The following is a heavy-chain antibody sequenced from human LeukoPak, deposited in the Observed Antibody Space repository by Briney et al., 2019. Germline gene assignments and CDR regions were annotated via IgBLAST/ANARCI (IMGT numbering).Heavy chain of an antibody. Sequence: GGSLRLSCAASGFTFSSYAMNWVRQAPGKGLEWVSGISWNSGSIGYADSVKGRFTISRDNAKNSLYLQMNSLRAEDTALYYCAKDRSMEYGSGSYSGFDYWGQGTLVTVSS. J-gene: IGHJ4*02. CDR2: ISWNSGSI. CDR1: GFTFSSYA. CDR3: AKDRSMEYGSGSYSGFDY. D-gene: IGHD3-10*01. V-gene: IGHV3-9*01.